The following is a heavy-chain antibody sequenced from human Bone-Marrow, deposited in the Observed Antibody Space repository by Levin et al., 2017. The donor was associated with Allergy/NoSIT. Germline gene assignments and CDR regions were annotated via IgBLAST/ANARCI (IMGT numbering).Heavy chain of an antibody. D-gene: IGHD3-9*01. Sequence: SGPTLVKPTQTLTLTCSFSGFSLRNPGEGVGWIRQPPGKALEWLALIYWDGDKRYSTSLRSRLTITKDTSKDQVVLTMTNLDPVDTGTYYCAHRVPRSTDRSTIENWFDPWGQGTLVTVSS. J-gene: IGHJ5*02. CDR1: GFSLRNPGEG. V-gene: IGHV2-5*02. CDR3: AHRVPRSTDRSTIENWFDP. CDR2: IYWDGDK.